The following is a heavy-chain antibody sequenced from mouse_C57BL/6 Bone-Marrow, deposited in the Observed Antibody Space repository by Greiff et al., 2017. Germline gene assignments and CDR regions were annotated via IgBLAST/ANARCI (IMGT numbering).Heavy chain of an antibody. Sequence: EVQLVESGGGLVKPGGSLKLSCAASGFTFSDYGMHWVRQAPEKGLEWVAYISSGSSTIYYADTVKGRFTISSDNAKNTLFLQMTGLRSEETAMYYCARRPLMDYWGQGTSVTVSS. CDR3: ARRPLMDY. J-gene: IGHJ4*01. V-gene: IGHV5-17*01. CDR1: GFTFSDYG. CDR2: ISSGSSTI.